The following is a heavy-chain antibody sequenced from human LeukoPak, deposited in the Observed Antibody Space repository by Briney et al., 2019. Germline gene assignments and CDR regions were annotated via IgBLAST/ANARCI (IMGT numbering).Heavy chain of an antibody. Sequence: LVKVRINSSGYTYTSYGIPWVQMAHGHWLGLMSWISAYNDNAKYAQKLQGRVTMRVTMTTDTATSTAYMELRSLRSDDTAVYYCARGENWFDPWGQGTLVTVSS. CDR1: GYTYTSYG. CDR2: ISAYNDNA. CDR3: ARGENWFDP. J-gene: IGHJ5*02. V-gene: IGHV1-18*04.